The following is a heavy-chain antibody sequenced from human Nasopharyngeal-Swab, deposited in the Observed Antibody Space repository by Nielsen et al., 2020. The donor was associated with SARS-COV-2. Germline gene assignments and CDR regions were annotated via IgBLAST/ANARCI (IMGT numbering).Heavy chain of an antibody. D-gene: IGHD5-24*01. CDR1: GFDVSGNY. Sequence: GESLKISCAASGFDVSGNYMSWFRQAPGKGPEWVSVMYAGGDIYYADSVKGRFTISRDSSKNTLYLQMNSLRVEDTALYYCARDRRDVDNQWGQGTLVTVSS. CDR3: ARDRRDVDNQ. CDR2: MYAGGDI. J-gene: IGHJ4*02. V-gene: IGHV3-53*01.